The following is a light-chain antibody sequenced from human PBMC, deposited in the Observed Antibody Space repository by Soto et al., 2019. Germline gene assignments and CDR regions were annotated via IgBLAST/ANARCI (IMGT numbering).Light chain of an antibody. CDR2: AAS. CDR3: LPHNSFPLA. V-gene: IGKV1-17*03. Sequence: DIQMTQSPSAMSASVGDRVTITCRASQGINNYLVWFQQKPGKFPKRLISAASSLQGGVTSRFSGSGFGTELTLTISNLQPEDFATYYCLPHNSFPLAFGGGTKVEIK. CDR1: QGINNY. J-gene: IGKJ4*01.